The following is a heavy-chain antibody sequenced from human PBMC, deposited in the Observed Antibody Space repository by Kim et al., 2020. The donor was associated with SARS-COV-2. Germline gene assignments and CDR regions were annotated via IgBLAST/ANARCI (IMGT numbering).Heavy chain of an antibody. CDR3: ARDLSCSDYCDPYFDY. J-gene: IGHJ4*02. D-gene: IGHD4-17*01. V-gene: IGHV3-30*01. Sequence: SVKGRFTISRDNYKNTLYMQMNSLRAEDTAVYYCARDLSCSDYCDPYFDYWGQGTLVTVSS.